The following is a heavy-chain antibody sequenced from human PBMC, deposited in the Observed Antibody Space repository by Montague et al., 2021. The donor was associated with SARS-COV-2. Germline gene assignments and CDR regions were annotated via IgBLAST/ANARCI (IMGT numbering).Heavy chain of an antibody. Sequence: TLSLTCTVSGGSISSGSYYWNWIRQPAGKGLEWIGRIYTGGSTNYNPSLKSRVTISVDTSKNQFSLKLSSVTAADTALYYCARVSLHLPGDYNDYFDYWGQGTLVTVSS. J-gene: IGHJ4*02. CDR2: IYTGGST. V-gene: IGHV4-61*02. CDR1: GGSISSGSYY. CDR3: ARVSLHLPGDYNDYFDY. D-gene: IGHD3-9*01.